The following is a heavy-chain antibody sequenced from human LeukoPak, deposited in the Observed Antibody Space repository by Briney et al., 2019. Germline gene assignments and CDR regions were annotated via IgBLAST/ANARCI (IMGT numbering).Heavy chain of an antibody. V-gene: IGHV5-51*01. D-gene: IGHD3-22*01. CDR1: GCRFTSYW. J-gene: IGHJ3*02. CDR2: IYPGDSDT. Sequence: PGGSLNISWKGSGCRFTSYWVVSVSKMPGKGLEWMGIIYPGDSDTRYSPSFQGQVTISADKSISTAYLQWSSLKASDTAMYYYARHHYYDSSGYYTGAFDIWGQGTMVTVSS. CDR3: ARHHYYDSSGYYTGAFDI.